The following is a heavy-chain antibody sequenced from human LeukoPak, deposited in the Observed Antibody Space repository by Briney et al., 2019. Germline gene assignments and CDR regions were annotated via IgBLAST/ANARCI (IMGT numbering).Heavy chain of an antibody. CDR1: GYSISSGYY. Sequence: SETLSLTCTVSGYSISSGYYWGWIRPPPGKGLEWIGYIYYSGSTNYNPSLKSRVTISVDTSKNQFSLKLSSVTAADTAVYYCASNALYYDILTGYYLGGHDAFDIWGQGTMVTVSS. CDR3: ASNALYYDILTGYYLGGHDAFDI. D-gene: IGHD3-9*01. V-gene: IGHV4-61*01. J-gene: IGHJ3*02. CDR2: IYYSGST.